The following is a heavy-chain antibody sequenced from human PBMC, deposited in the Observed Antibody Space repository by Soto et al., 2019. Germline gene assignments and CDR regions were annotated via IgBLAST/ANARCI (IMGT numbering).Heavy chain of an antibody. CDR2: IYPGDADI. CDR1: GYRFTSFW. J-gene: IGHJ5*02. D-gene: IGHD2-15*01. Sequence: GESLKISCKGSGYRFTSFWIGWVRQMPGKGLELLGIIYPGDADIRYTPSFQGQVTMSADKSISTAYLQWSSLKASDTAIYYCAKGVDIPKIDLFGPWGHGTLVTVSS. V-gene: IGHV5-51*01. CDR3: AKGVDIPKIDLFGP.